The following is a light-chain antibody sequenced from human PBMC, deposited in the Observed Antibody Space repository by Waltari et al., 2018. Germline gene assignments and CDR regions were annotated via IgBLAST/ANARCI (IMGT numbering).Light chain of an antibody. V-gene: IGLV2-14*03. CDR2: DVN. CDR3: NSFTDSVTWV. J-gene: IGLJ3*02. Sequence: WYQHHPGKAPNRMIHDVNRRPSGVSNRFSVSKSGNTASLTISGLQAEDEADYYCNSFTDSVTWVFGGGTKLTVL.